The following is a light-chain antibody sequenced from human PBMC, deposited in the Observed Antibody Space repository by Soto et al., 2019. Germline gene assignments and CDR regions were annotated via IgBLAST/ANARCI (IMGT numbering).Light chain of an antibody. CDR1: SSNIGSNT. Sequence: QSVLTQPPSASGTPGQRVSISCSGSSSNIGSNTVNWYQQVPGAAPKLLIYSNNQRPSGVPDRFSASKSATPASVAITGLQSEDEADYYCASWDDSLNGVVFGGGTKLTVL. V-gene: IGLV1-44*01. J-gene: IGLJ3*02. CDR2: SNN. CDR3: ASWDDSLNGVV.